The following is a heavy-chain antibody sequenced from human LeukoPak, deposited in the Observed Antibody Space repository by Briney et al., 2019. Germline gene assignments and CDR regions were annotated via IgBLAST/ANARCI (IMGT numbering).Heavy chain of an antibody. V-gene: IGHV3-7*05. CDR3: ARDNRDIAVVPAAMGDYYYYGMDV. D-gene: IGHD2-2*01. Sequence: GGSLRLSCAASGFTFSSYWMSWVRQAPGKGLEWVASIKQDESDKYYVGSVKGRFTISRDNAKKSLCLQMNSLRAEDTAVYYCARDNRDIAVVPAAMGDYYYYGMDVWGQGTTVTVSS. CDR1: GFTFSSYW. J-gene: IGHJ6*02. CDR2: IKQDESDK.